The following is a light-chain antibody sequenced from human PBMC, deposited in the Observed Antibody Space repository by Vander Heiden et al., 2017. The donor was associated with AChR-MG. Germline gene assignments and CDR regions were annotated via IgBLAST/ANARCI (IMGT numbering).Light chain of an antibody. J-gene: IGLJ3*02. CDR1: SSDVGGYNY. CDR3: SSYAGSNNLV. Sequence: QSALTQPPPASGSPGQSVTISCTGTSSDVGGYNYVSWYQQHPGKAPRLMIYEVSKRPSGVPDRFSGSKSGNTASLTVSGLQAEDEADYYCSSYAGSNNLVFGGGTKLTVI. CDR2: EVS. V-gene: IGLV2-8*01.